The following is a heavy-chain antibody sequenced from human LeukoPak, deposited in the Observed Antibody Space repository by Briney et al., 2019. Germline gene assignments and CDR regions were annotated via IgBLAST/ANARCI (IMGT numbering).Heavy chain of an antibody. CDR1: GFTFSASA. J-gene: IGHJ3*02. Sequence: GGSLKPSCAASGFTFSASAMHWVRQASGKGLEWVGRIRSKANSYATAYAASVKGRFTISRDDSKNTAYLQMNSLKTEDTAVYYCTRSIVGAMAAFDIWGRGTMVTVSS. D-gene: IGHD1-26*01. CDR2: IRSKANSYAT. CDR3: TRSIVGAMAAFDI. V-gene: IGHV3-73*01.